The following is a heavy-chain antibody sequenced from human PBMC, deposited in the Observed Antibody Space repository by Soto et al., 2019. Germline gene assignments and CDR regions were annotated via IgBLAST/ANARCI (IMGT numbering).Heavy chain of an antibody. Sequence: QVQLVESGGGVVQPGRSLRLSCAASGFTFSSYGMHWVRQAPGKGLEWVAVISYDGSNKYYADSVKGRFTISRDNSKNTLYLQMNSLRAEDTAVYYCAKVRFEWVGAFDIWGQGTMVTVSS. D-gene: IGHD1-26*01. J-gene: IGHJ3*02. CDR2: ISYDGSNK. CDR1: GFTFSSYG. V-gene: IGHV3-30*18. CDR3: AKVRFEWVGAFDI.